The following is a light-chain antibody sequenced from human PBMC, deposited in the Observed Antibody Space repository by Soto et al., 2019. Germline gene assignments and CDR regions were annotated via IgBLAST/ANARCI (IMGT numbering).Light chain of an antibody. Sequence: QSVLTQPPSVSGAPGQRVTISCTGNSSNIGAGYDVHWYQQLPGKAPKLLIFGNSHRPSGVPDRFFGSKSGTSASLAITGLQAEDEADYYCAVWDDSLNGLWVFGGGTKLTVL. J-gene: IGLJ3*02. CDR1: SSNIGAGYD. CDR2: GNS. CDR3: AVWDDSLNGLWV. V-gene: IGLV1-40*01.